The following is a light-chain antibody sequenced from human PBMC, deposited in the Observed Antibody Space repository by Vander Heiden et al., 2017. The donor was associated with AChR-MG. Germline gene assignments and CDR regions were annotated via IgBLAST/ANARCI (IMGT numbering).Light chain of an antibody. CDR3: SSSAGNKQGV. CDR2: ELN. J-gene: IGLJ3*02. Sequence: QSALTQPPSASGSPGQSVTISCTGTSSDIGTYNYISWYQQHPGKAPKRSIYELNKRPSGVPDRVSASKSGKNESLTVSGLQPEDEADEHCSSSAGNKQGVFGGGTKLTVL. CDR1: SSDIGTYNY. V-gene: IGLV2-8*01.